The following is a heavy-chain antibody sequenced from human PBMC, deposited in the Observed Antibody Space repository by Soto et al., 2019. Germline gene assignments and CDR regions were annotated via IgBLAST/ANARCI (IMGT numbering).Heavy chain of an antibody. CDR2: IYYSGST. V-gene: IGHV4-39*01. D-gene: IGHD6-13*01. CDR3: AGPPSGIAAAEYYFDD. CDR1: GGSISSSSYY. Sequence: SETLSLTCTVSGGSISSSSYYWGWIRQPPGKGLEWIGSIYYSGSTYYNPSLKSRVTISVDTSKNQFSLKLSSVTAADTAVYYCAGPPSGIAAAEYYFDDWGQGTRVTVSS. J-gene: IGHJ4*02.